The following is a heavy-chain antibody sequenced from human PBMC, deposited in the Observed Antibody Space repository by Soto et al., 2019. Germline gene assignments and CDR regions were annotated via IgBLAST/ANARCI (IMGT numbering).Heavy chain of an antibody. CDR2: IRSRASGYST. J-gene: IGHJ4*02. CDR3: TGGNTGHCDH. CDR1: GFMFSDST. V-gene: IGHV3-73*02. D-gene: IGHD1-1*01. Sequence: EVQLVESGGGLVQPGGSLKLSCAASGFMFSDSTIDWVRQAPGKGLEWVGRIRSRASGYSTTYAASVKGVFTMSRDDSKITAYLQLNSLKIEDTAVYFCTGGNTGHCDHWGQGTLVTVSS.